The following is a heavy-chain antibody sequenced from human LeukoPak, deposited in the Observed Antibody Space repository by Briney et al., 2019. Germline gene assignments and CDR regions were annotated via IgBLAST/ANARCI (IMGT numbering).Heavy chain of an antibody. J-gene: IGHJ4*02. CDR2: IFDSGRT. D-gene: IGHD3-10*01. CDR1: GGSISSYY. CDR3: ARERGTRGFGSQIDS. Sequence: SETLSLTCTVSGGSISSYYWSWIRQPPGKGLEWIGYIFDSGRTNYNPSLKTRVTISVDPSKNQVSLKLSSVTAADTAVYFCARERGTRGFGSQIDSWGQGTVVTVSS. V-gene: IGHV4-59*01.